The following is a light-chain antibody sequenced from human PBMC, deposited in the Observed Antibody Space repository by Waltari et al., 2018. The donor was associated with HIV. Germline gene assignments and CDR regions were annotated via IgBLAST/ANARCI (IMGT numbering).Light chain of an antibody. CDR2: GAS. Sequence: IVMTQAPATLSVSPGERASLSCRASQSVGINLAWYQQKPGQAPRLLIYGASTMASGIPARFSGSGSGTEFTLTITSLQSEDFAVYYCHQNNYWPQTFGQGTKVEIK. V-gene: IGKV3-15*01. CDR3: HQNNYWPQT. CDR1: QSVGIN. J-gene: IGKJ1*01.